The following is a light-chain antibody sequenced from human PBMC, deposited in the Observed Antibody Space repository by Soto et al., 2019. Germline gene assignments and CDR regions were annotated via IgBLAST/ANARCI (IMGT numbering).Light chain of an antibody. CDR3: QHYKMNCPWT. J-gene: IGKJ1*01. CDR1: QSITTW. V-gene: IGKV1-5*01. CDR2: DVS. Sequence: DIQMTQSPSTVSAYVGDSFTITCRASQSITTWLAWYQQRPGKAPKLLIYDVSSLQSGVPSRFSGSGCGTEFTLTITSLQPDDVASSNCQHYKMNCPWTFGQGTKQDIK.